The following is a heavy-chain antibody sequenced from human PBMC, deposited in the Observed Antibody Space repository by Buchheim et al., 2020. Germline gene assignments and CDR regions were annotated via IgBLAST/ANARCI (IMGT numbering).Heavy chain of an antibody. CDR2: ISSSSTYT. D-gene: IGHD3-3*01. V-gene: IGHV3-11*06. Sequence: QVQLVESGGGLVKPGGSLRLSCAASGFTFSDYYMNWIRQAPGKGLEWVSYISSSSTYTNYADSVKGRFTISRDNAKNSLYLQMNSLRAEDTAVYYCARHGLPLDDFWSSPRSGWFDPWGQGTL. J-gene: IGHJ5*02. CDR1: GFTFSDYY. CDR3: ARHGLPLDDFWSSPRSGWFDP.